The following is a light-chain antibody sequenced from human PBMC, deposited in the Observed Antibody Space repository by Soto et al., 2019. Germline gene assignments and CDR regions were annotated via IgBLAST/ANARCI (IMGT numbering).Light chain of an antibody. CDR3: QQYGNSPQT. Sequence: IVLTQSPGTLPLSSGERATLTCSASHLVSNNYLAWYQQKPGQAPRLLIYGASSRATGIPDRFSGSGSGTDFTLTISRLEPEDFAVYYCQQYGNSPQTFGQGTRGEIK. V-gene: IGKV3-20*01. J-gene: IGKJ1*01. CDR1: HLVSNNY. CDR2: GAS.